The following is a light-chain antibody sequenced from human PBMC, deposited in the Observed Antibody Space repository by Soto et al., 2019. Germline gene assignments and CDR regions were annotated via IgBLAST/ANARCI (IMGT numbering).Light chain of an antibody. CDR1: QSVSTNF. V-gene: IGKV3-20*01. CDR2: GAS. Sequence: IVLAQTPGTPSLPPGEGATLSCRASQSVSTNFFAWYQQKPGQAPRLLIYGASTRATGIPDRFSGSGSGTDFTLTISRLEPEDFAVYYCQQYGRTSWTFGQGTKVDIK. J-gene: IGKJ1*01. CDR3: QQYGRTSWT.